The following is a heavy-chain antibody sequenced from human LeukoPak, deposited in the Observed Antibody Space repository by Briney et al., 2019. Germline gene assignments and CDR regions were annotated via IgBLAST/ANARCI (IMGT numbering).Heavy chain of an antibody. V-gene: IGHV3-23*01. Sequence: GGSLRLSCAGSGFIFSTYAMTWVRQAPGKGLEWVSAISGSGGSTYYADSVKGRFTISRDNSKNTLYLQMNSLGAEDTAVYYCARGNWNYHYWGQGTLVIVSS. CDR1: GFIFSTYA. CDR3: ARGNWNYHY. D-gene: IGHD1-7*01. J-gene: IGHJ4*02. CDR2: ISGSGGST.